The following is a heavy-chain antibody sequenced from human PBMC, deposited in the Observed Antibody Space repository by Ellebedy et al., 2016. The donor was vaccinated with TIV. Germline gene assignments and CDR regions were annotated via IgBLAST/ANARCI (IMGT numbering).Heavy chain of an antibody. CDR3: ARDSGFGVDTPY. CDR1: GFVVSATN. CDR2: IYPDDRT. Sequence: GGSLRLSXAASGFVVSATNMSWVRQAPGKGLEWVSIIYPDDRTFYAGFARGRFSISRDKSKNTLYLQMNSLRADDTAVYYCARDSGFGVDTPYWGQGTPVTVSS. V-gene: IGHV3-53*01. D-gene: IGHD3-3*01. J-gene: IGHJ4*02.